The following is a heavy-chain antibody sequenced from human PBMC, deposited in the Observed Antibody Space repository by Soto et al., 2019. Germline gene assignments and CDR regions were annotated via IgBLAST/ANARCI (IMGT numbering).Heavy chain of an antibody. J-gene: IGHJ3*02. CDR2: IGTAGDT. D-gene: IGHD3-10*01. Sequence: EVQLVESGGGLVQPGGSLRLSCAASGFTFSSYDMHWVRQATGKGLEWVSAIGTAGDTYYPGSVKGRFTISRENAKNSFYLQMNSLRAGDTAVYYCARGITMVRGVILDAFDIWGQGTMVTVSS. CDR3: ARGITMVRGVILDAFDI. V-gene: IGHV3-13*04. CDR1: GFTFSSYD.